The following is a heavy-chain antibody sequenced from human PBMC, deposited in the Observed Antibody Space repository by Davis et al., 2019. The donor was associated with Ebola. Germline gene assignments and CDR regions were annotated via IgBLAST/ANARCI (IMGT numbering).Heavy chain of an antibody. CDR3: ERAKRYGVVVIVRWFDS. J-gene: IGHJ5*01. D-gene: IGHD3-22*01. V-gene: IGHV1-2*02. Sequence: ASVKVSCKASGYTFTGYYMHWVRQAPGQGLEWMGWINPNSGGTNYAQKFQGRVTMTRDTSISTAYMELSRLRSDDTAVYYCERAKRYGVVVIVRWFDSWGQGTLVTVSS. CDR1: GYTFTGYY. CDR2: INPNSGGT.